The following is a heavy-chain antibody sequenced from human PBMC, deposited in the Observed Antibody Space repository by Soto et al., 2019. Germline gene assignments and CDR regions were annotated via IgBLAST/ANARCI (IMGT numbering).Heavy chain of an antibody. CDR1: GFTFSSYA. CDR3: AKTDVGITIFGVAYYYYGMDV. CDR2: ISGSGGST. D-gene: IGHD3-3*01. Sequence: EVQLLESGGGLVQPGGSLRLSCAASGFTFSSYAMSWVRQAPGKGLEWVSAISGSGGSTYYADSVKGRFTISRDNSKNTLYLQMNSLRAEDTAVYYCAKTDVGITIFGVAYYYYGMDVWGQGTTVTVSS. J-gene: IGHJ6*02. V-gene: IGHV3-23*01.